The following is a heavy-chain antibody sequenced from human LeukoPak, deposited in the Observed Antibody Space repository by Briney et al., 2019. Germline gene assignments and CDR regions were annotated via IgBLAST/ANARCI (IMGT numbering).Heavy chain of an antibody. V-gene: IGHV3-23*01. Sequence: GGSLRLTCSVSGLTLSIYAMGWVRQAPGKGLQWVAGISGSGRDTYSAESVKGRFTISRDNVNNTVSLQMNSLRVEDTATYYCVKEYTGSFYNFENWFDPWGQGTVVTVSS. CDR1: GLTLSIYA. J-gene: IGHJ5*02. CDR2: ISGSGRDT. CDR3: VKEYTGSFYNFENWFDP. D-gene: IGHD3-10*01.